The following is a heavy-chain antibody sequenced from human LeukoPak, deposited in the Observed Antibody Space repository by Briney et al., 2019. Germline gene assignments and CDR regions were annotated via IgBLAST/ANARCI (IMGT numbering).Heavy chain of an antibody. V-gene: IGHV3-21*01. CDR2: ISSSSSYI. J-gene: IGHJ5*02. CDR3: AKDAPYIAAAGDNWFDP. D-gene: IGHD6-13*01. Sequence: GGSLRLSCAASGFTFSNYGMNWVRQAPGKGLEWVSSISSSSSYIYYADSVKGRFTISRDNAKNSLYLQMNSLRAEDTAVYYCAKDAPYIAAAGDNWFDPWGQGTLVTVSS. CDR1: GFTFSNYG.